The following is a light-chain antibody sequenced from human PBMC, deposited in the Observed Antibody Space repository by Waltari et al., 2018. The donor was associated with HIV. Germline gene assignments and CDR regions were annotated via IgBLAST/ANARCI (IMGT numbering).Light chain of an antibody. Sequence: SNDLTQSSSVSVSPAQTARITCSGDALSKQYSYWYQHKPGQAPLLLIYKDTERPAEIPERFAGSSSGTTATLTITGVQPEDEADYYCQSADISGTHLFVFAAGTKVTVL. CDR2: KDT. V-gene: IGLV3-25*03. CDR1: ALSKQY. CDR3: QSADISGTHLFV. J-gene: IGLJ1*01.